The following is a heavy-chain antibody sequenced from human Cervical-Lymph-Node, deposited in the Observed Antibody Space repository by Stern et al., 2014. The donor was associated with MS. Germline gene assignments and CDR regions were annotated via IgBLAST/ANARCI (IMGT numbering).Heavy chain of an antibody. CDR3: ARSGTVSSSRDS. D-gene: IGHD3-10*01. CDR1: GYKFDAYG. CDR2: IGPYSRDT. V-gene: IGHV1-18*01. Sequence: QVQLVQSGPEVKKPGASVKVSCKASGYKFDAYGMTWVRQAPGQGLEWMGWIGPYSRDTSYAQKFQGRVSVTKDASTSTAYMELRSLTTVDTAVYYCARSGTVSSSRDSWGQGTLVTVS. J-gene: IGHJ4*02.